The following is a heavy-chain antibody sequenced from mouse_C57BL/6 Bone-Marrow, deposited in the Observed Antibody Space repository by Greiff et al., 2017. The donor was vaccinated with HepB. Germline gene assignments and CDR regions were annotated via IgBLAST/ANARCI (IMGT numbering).Heavy chain of an antibody. CDR3: ANSGPTSAITTVVAKMDY. CDR2: IDPNSGGT. CDR1: GYTFTSYW. D-gene: IGHD1-1*01. V-gene: IGHV1-72*01. Sequence: VQLQQSGAELVKPGASVKLSCKASGYTFTSYWMHWVKQRPGRGLEWIGRIDPNSGGTKYNEKFKSKATLTVDKPSSTAYMQLSSLTSEDSAVYYCANSGPTSAITTVVAKMDYWGQGTSVTVSS. J-gene: IGHJ4*01.